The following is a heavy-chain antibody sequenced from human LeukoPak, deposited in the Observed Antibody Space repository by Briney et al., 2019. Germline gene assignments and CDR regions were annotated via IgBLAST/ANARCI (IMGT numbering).Heavy chain of an antibody. V-gene: IGHV4-39*07. CDR3: ARVGYSISWYDYYYMDV. CDR2: IYYSGST. J-gene: IGHJ6*03. CDR1: GGSISSSSYY. D-gene: IGHD6-13*01. Sequence: SETLSLTCTVSGGSISSSSYYWGWIRQPPGKGLEWIGSIYYSGSTYYNPSLKSRVTISVDTSKNQFSLKLSSVTPADTAVYYCARVGYSISWYDYYYMDVWGKGTTVTVSS.